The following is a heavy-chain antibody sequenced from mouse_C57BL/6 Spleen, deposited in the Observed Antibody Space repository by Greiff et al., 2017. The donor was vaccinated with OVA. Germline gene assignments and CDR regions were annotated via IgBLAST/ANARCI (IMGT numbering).Heavy chain of an antibody. CDR3: ARYGSSYVYYAMDY. J-gene: IGHJ4*01. Sequence: EVKLVESEGGLVQPGSSMKISCTASGFTFSDYYMAWVRQVPEKGLEWVANINYDGSSTYYLDSLKSRFIISRDNAKNILYLQMSSLKSEDTATYYCARYGSSYVYYAMDYWGQGTSVTVSS. D-gene: IGHD1-1*01. CDR2: INYDGSST. V-gene: IGHV5-16*01. CDR1: GFTFSDYY.